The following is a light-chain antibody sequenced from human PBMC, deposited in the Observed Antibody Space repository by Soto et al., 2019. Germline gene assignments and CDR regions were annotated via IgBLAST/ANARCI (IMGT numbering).Light chain of an antibody. V-gene: IGLV2-14*01. CDR1: INDVGGYKH. CDR3: SSYTVFYTLI. Sequence: QSALTQPASVSGSPGQSITISCTGTINDVGGYKHVSWYQKHPGKAPKLLIYEVSNRPSGASNRFSGSKSGNTASLTISGLQAEDAADYHCSSYTVFYTLIFGGGTKLTVL. J-gene: IGLJ2*01. CDR2: EVS.